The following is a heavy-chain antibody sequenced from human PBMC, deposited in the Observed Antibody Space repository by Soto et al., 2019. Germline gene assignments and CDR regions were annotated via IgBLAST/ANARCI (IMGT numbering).Heavy chain of an antibody. J-gene: IGHJ6*02. CDR1: GFTFSSYA. CDR2: ISGSGGST. D-gene: IGHD6-19*01. CDR3: AKENRQWLPLGYYGMDV. Sequence: GGSLRLSCAASGFTFSSYAMSWVRRAPGKGLEWVSAISGSGGSTYYADSVKGRFTISRDNSKNTLYLQMNSLRAEDTAVYYCAKENRQWLPLGYYGMDVWGQGTTVTVSS. V-gene: IGHV3-23*01.